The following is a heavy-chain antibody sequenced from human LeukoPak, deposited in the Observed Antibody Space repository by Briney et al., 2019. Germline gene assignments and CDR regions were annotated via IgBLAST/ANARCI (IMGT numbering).Heavy chain of an antibody. CDR2: IYYSGIT. J-gene: IGHJ4*02. D-gene: IGHD1-26*01. CDR3: SRESGAFCPFGY. V-gene: IGHV4-30-4*01. CDR1: GGSISSGDSY. Sequence: SHTLSLTCTVSGGSISSGDSYWSWIRKPPGKGLEWIEYIYYSGITYYNPSLNGRVTMSLDGSRNQLSLTLTSVTAADTAIYYCSRESGAFCPFGYWGQGTLVIVPP.